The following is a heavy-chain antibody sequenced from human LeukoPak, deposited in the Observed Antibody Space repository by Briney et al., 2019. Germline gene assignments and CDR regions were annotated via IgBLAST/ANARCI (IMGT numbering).Heavy chain of an antibody. J-gene: IGHJ3*02. CDR1: GFTFSNYG. CDR2: IRYDGRNK. V-gene: IGHV3-30*02. CDR3: AGEGAADAFDI. D-gene: IGHD1-26*01. Sequence: PGGSLRLSCAASGFTFSNYGMHWVRQAPGKGLDWVAFIRYDGRNKYYADSVKGRFTISRDNSKNTLYLQMNSLRAEDTAAYYCAGEGAADAFDIWGQGTMVTVSS.